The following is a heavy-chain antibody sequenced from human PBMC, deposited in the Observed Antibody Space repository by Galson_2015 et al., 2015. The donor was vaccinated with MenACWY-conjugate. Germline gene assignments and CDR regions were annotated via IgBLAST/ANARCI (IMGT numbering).Heavy chain of an antibody. CDR2: IKKDGSEK. CDR1: GFTFRNYW. J-gene: IGHJ6*02. CDR3: ARGHYGMDV. V-gene: IGHV3-7*03. Sequence: SLRLSCAASGFTFRNYWMTWVRQAPGKGLEWVASIKKDGSEKYYVDSVKGRFTISRDNAKNSLYLEMNSLGVEDTAVYSCARGHYGMDVWGQGTTVTASS.